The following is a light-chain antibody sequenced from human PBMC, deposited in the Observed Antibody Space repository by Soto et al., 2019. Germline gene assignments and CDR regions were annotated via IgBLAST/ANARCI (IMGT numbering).Light chain of an antibody. CDR2: DAS. J-gene: IGKJ4*01. CDR3: QQYNNYLLT. Sequence: DIQITQSPSTLSASVGDRVAITCRASQSISSWLAWYQQKPGKAPKLLIYDASSLESGVPSRFSGSGSGTEFTLAISSLQPDDFATYYCQQYNNYLLTFGGGTKVDIK. V-gene: IGKV1-5*01. CDR1: QSISSW.